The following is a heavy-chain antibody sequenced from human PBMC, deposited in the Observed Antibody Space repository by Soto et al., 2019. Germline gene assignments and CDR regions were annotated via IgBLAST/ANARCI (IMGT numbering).Heavy chain of an antibody. Sequence: GASVKVSCKTSGYSFTDYGITWVRQAPGQGLEWMGWISAYNGNTYYAQKLRGRIAMTTDTSTSTAYMELRSLRSDDTAVYYCASDTSRIAVAVDSDSWGQGTVVTVSS. D-gene: IGHD6-19*01. V-gene: IGHV1-18*01. CDR2: ISAYNGNT. J-gene: IGHJ4*02. CDR3: ASDTSRIAVAVDSDS. CDR1: GYSFTDYG.